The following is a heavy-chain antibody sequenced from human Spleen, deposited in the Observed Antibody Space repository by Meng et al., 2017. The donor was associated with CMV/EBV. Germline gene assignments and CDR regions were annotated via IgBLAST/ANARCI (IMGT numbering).Heavy chain of an antibody. CDR3: ARAKDVFPGFDI. Sequence: GESLKISCAASGFTVSSDYMSWVRQDPGKGLEWVSVIYSGGNTYYADSVKGRFTISRDNSKNTLYLQMNSLRAEDTAVYYCARAKDVFPGFDIWGQGTMVTVSS. CDR2: IYSGGNT. V-gene: IGHV3-53*01. CDR1: GFTVSSDY. J-gene: IGHJ3*02. D-gene: IGHD2-21*01.